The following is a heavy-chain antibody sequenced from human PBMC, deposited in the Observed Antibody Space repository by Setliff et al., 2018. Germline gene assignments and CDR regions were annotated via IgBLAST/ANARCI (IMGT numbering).Heavy chain of an antibody. CDR2: MFWNGGE. J-gene: IGHJ4*02. CDR1: GFSVSASGVS. CDR3: APRQLGSAAAGASFDL. D-gene: IGHD6-13*01. Sequence: GSGPTLVNPTQTLTLTCSFSGFSVSASGVSVGWVRQPPGKALEWLALMFWNGGERYNPSLSSRLSIAKDTSRNEVVLTLFNLDPLDTATHYCAPRQLGSAAAGASFDLWGRGTLGAVSS. V-gene: IGHV2-5*01.